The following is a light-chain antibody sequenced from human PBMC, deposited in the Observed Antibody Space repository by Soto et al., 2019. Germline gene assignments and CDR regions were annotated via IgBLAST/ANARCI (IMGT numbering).Light chain of an antibody. CDR3: QQLNTYPPT. V-gene: IGKV1-9*01. CDR1: QCISRY. J-gene: IGKJ1*01. Sequence: IQLTQSPSSLSASVGARVTVTCRASQCISRYLAWYQQKAGKAPKLLIYAASTLRSGVPSRFSGSGSATDFTLTISSLRPDDFATYYCQQLNTYPPTFGQGPKVEIK. CDR2: AAS.